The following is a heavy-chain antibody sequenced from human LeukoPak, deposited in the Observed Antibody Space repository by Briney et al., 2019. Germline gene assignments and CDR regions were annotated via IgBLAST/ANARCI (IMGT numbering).Heavy chain of an antibody. CDR3: ARPPDYSDYGAAFTY. CDR1: GYSISSGYF. V-gene: IGHV4-38-2*01. J-gene: IGHJ4*02. D-gene: IGHD4-11*01. Sequence: ETSETLSLTCAVSGYSISSGYFWGWIRQPPGKGLEWIGSIYHSGTTYYSPSLKSRVTISVDTSKNQFSLRLSSVTAADTAVYYCARPPDYSDYGAAFTYWGQGTLVTVSS. CDR2: IYHSGTT.